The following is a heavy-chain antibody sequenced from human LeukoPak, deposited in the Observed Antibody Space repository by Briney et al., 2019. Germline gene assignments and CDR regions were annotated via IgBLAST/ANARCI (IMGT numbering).Heavy chain of an antibody. D-gene: IGHD3-22*01. V-gene: IGHV1-69*13. Sequence: ATVTVSCKASGGTFSSYAISWVRQAPGQGLEWMGGIIPIFGTANYAQKFQGRVTITADESTSTAYMELSSLRSEDTAVYYCARGSDSSGYYSWFDPWGQGTLVTVSS. CDR2: IIPIFGTA. CDR3: ARGSDSSGYYSWFDP. J-gene: IGHJ5*02. CDR1: GGTFSSYA.